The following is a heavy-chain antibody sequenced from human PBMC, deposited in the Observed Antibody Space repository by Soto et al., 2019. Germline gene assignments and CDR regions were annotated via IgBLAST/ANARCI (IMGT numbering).Heavy chain of an antibody. Sequence: QVQLVQSGAEVKKPGASVKVSCKASGYTFTSYDINWVRQATGQGIEWMGWMNPNSGNTGYAQKFQGRVTMTRNTSISTAYMELSSLRSEDTAVYYCARRYYDSAIVGFDPWGQGTLVTVSS. V-gene: IGHV1-8*01. CDR3: ARRYYDSAIVGFDP. CDR2: MNPNSGNT. CDR1: GYTFTSYD. J-gene: IGHJ5*02. D-gene: IGHD3-3*01.